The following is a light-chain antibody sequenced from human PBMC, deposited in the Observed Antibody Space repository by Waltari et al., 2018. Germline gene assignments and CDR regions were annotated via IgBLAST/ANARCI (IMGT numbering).Light chain of an antibody. V-gene: IGKV4-1*01. CDR3: HQYYTAPYT. CDR1: HSILSSSNDKNY. CDR2: WES. Sequence: DLVMTKSPDSLTVSLGERASINCKSSHSILSSSNDKNYLAWYHHKPGQPPNLLIYWESTREHGVPHRFSCSGAGTDFTFTISSLQPGDAAVYYCHQYYTAPYTFGQRTKLEIK. J-gene: IGKJ2*01.